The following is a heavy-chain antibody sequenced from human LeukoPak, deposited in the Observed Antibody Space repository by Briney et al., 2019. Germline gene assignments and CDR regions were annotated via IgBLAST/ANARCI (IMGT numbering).Heavy chain of an antibody. D-gene: IGHD5-12*01. CDR1: GFTFSSYA. CDR2: ISASGGST. Sequence: GGSLRLSCAASGFTFSSYAMSWVRQAPGKGLEWVSAISASGGSTYYADSVKGRFTISRDNSQNTLYLQMNSLRAEDTAVYYCARDSSGYDYPPDYWGQGTLVTVSS. J-gene: IGHJ4*02. CDR3: ARDSSGYDYPPDY. V-gene: IGHV3-23*01.